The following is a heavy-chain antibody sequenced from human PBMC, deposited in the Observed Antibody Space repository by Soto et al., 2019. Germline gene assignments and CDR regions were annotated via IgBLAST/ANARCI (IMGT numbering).Heavy chain of an antibody. V-gene: IGHV3-23*01. CDR1: GFAFDNYP. CDR3: AKPIFCGGDRYAPLVF. D-gene: IGHD2-21*02. J-gene: IGHJ4*02. CDR2: IRGSGGRT. Sequence: PGGSLRLSCAASGFAFDNYPMNWVRQAPGKGLEWVSAIRGSGGRTFYADSVQGRLTISRDNSKNTLYLHMSSLRAEDTAVYYCAKPIFCGGDRYAPLVFWGPGTLVTVSS.